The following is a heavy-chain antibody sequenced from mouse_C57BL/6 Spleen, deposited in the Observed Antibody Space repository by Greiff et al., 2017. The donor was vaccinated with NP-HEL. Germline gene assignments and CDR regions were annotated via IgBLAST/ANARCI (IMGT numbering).Heavy chain of an antibody. D-gene: IGHD4-1*01. V-gene: IGHV2-6-1*01. CDR1: GFSLTSYG. CDR3: ARHGAGTGYFDV. Sequence: QVQLQQSGPGLVAPSQSLSITCTVSGFSLTSYGVHWVRQPSGKGLEWLVVIWSDGSTTYNSALKSRLSISKDNSKIQVFLKMNSLQTDDTAMYYCARHGAGTGYFDVWGTGTTVTVSS. CDR2: IWSDGST. J-gene: IGHJ1*03.